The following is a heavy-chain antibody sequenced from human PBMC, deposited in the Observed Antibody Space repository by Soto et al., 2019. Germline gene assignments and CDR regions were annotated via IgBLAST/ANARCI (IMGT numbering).Heavy chain of an antibody. V-gene: IGHV1-24*01. CDR2: FHAEEGGI. CDR1: GSSLSEVS. J-gene: IGHJ4*02. CDR3: AAPRGLAARRPFDY. D-gene: IGHD6-6*01. Sequence: QVHLVQSGAEVKRPGASVKVSCKISGSSLSEVSLHWLRRAPGKGPEWMGGFHAEEGGIVYAQKFQGRVTMTEDTSTGTAYMVLTGLTSEDTAIYYCAAPRGLAARRPFDYWGLGTLIIVSS.